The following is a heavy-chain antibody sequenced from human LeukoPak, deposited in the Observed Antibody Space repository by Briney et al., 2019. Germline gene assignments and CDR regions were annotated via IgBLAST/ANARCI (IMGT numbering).Heavy chain of an antibody. CDR2: INHSGST. CDR1: GFTFSSYW. CDR3: ARALGAFDI. J-gene: IGHJ3*02. V-gene: IGHV4-34*01. Sequence: GSLRLSCAASGFTFSSYWMSWVRQAPGKGLEWIGEINHSGSTNYNPSLKSRVTISLDTSKNQVSLKLNSVTAADTAVYYCARALGAFDIWGQGTMVTVSS.